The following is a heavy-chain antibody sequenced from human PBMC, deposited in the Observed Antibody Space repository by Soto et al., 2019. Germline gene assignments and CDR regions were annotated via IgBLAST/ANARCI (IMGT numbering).Heavy chain of an antibody. CDR2: ISAHNGNR. CDR3: ARDLGGFPDY. V-gene: IGHV1-18*01. J-gene: IGHJ4*02. D-gene: IGHD5-12*01. Sequence: QVQLVQSGVEVKKPGASVKVSCKASGYIFTSYGISWVRQAPGQGLEWMGWISAHNGNRKYAQKLQGRVTMTTDTSTSTAYMELRSLRSDDRAVYYCARDLGGFPDYWGQGTLVTVSS. CDR1: GYIFTSYG.